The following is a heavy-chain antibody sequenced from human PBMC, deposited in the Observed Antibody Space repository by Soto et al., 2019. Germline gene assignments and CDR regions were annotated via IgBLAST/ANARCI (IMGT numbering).Heavy chain of an antibody. V-gene: IGHV3-30-3*01. Sequence: QVQLVESGGGVVQPGRSLRLSCAASGFTFSSYAMHWVRQAPGKGLEWVAVISYDGSNKYYADSVKGRFTISRDNSKNTLYLQMNSLRAEDTAVYYCASVDHDSSGFDYWGQGTLVTVSS. CDR2: ISYDGSNK. D-gene: IGHD3-22*01. J-gene: IGHJ4*02. CDR1: GFTFSSYA. CDR3: ASVDHDSSGFDY.